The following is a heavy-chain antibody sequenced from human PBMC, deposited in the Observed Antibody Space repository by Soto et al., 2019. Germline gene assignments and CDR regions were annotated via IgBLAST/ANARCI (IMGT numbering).Heavy chain of an antibody. V-gene: IGHV3-23*01. Sequence: EVQLLESGGGLVQPGGSLRLSCAAAGFTFSSYAMNWVRQAPGKGLEWVSVISASGGSTYYADSVKGRFTISRDNSKNTLYLQMNSLRAEDTAVYYCAKGAPAESLYYYYGMDVWGQGTTVTVSS. CDR1: GFTFSSYA. J-gene: IGHJ6*02. CDR3: AKGAPAESLYYYYGMDV. CDR2: ISASGGST.